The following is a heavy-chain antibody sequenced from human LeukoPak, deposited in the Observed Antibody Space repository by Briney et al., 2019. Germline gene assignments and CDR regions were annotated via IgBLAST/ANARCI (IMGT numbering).Heavy chain of an antibody. CDR1: GYRFTSYM. Sequence: PGESLKISCKGSGYRFTSYMISWVRQMPGKGLEWMGMIDPSDSYTNYSPSFQGHPTISADKSISTAYLQRSSLKASDTAMYYCARQGRGSYRRDFDYWGRGTLVTVSS. J-gene: IGHJ4*02. V-gene: IGHV5-10-1*01. CDR2: IDPSDSYT. D-gene: IGHD1-26*01. CDR3: ARQGRGSYRRDFDY.